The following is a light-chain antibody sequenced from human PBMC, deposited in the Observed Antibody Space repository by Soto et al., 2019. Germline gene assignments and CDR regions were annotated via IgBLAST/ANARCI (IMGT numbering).Light chain of an antibody. J-gene: IGKJ4*01. V-gene: IGKV3-11*01. CDR2: DTS. CDR3: QQRYTSLT. CDR1: QSVTKY. Sequence: EIVLTQSPATLSLSPGERATLSCSASQSVTKYLACYQQKPGQAPRLLIYDTSNRATGIPARFSGSGSGTDFTLTIHRLESEDSGIYYCQQRYTSLTFGGATTVEIK.